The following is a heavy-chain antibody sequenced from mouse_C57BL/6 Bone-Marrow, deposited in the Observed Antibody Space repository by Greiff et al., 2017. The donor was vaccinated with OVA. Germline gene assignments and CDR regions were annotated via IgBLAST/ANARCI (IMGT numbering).Heavy chain of an antibody. V-gene: IGHV1-75*01. D-gene: IGHD2-3*01. CDR1: GYTFTDYY. CDR3: ARRYDGYYDWYFDV. J-gene: IGHJ1*03. CDR2: IFPGSGST. Sequence: VQLQESGPELVKPGASVKISCKASGYTFTDYYINWVKQRPGQGLEWIGWIFPGSGSTYYNEKFKGKATLTVDKSSSTAYMLLSSLTSEDSAVYFCARRYDGYYDWYFDVWGTGTTVTVSS.